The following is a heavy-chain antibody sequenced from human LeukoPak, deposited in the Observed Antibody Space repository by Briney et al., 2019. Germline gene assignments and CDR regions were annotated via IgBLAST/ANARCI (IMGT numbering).Heavy chain of an antibody. CDR3: ARASGSYYSHLDY. CDR1: GFTFSSYW. Sequence: GGSLRLSCAASGFTFSSYWMSWVRQAPGKGLEWVANIKQDGSEKYYVDSVKGRFTISRDNAKNSLYLQMNSLRAEDTAVYYCARASGSYYSHLDYWGQGTLVTVSS. J-gene: IGHJ4*02. CDR2: IKQDGSEK. D-gene: IGHD1-26*01. V-gene: IGHV3-7*01.